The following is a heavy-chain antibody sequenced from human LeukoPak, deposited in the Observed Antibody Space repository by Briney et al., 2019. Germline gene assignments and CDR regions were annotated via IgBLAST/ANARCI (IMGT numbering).Heavy chain of an antibody. Sequence: GESLKISCKGSGYSINNYWIAWVRQMPGKGLEWMGIIYPADSDIRYSPSFQGQVTISADKSISTAYLQMNSLRAEDTAVYYCAKDSYYGSGRWGQGTLVTVSS. J-gene: IGHJ4*02. D-gene: IGHD3-10*01. V-gene: IGHV5-51*01. CDR3: AKDSYYGSGR. CDR2: IYPADSDI. CDR1: GYSINNYW.